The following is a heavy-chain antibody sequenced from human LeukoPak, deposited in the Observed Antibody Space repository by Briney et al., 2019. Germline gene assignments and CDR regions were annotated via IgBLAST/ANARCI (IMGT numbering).Heavy chain of an antibody. V-gene: IGHV3-23*01. J-gene: IGHJ4*02. Sequence: GASLRLSCAASGFIFSNYAMSWVRQAPGKGLEWVSAIGGRDSGTYYADSVRGRFPVSRDDPKNTLYLQMNTLRAEDTAVYYCAKWGDYDILTGYYDSDYWGQGTLVTVSS. CDR3: AKWGDYDILTGYYDSDY. CDR2: IGGRDSGT. CDR1: GFIFSNYA. D-gene: IGHD3-9*01.